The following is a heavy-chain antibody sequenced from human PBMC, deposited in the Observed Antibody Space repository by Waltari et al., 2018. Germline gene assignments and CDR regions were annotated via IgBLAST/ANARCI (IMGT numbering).Heavy chain of an antibody. D-gene: IGHD1-26*01. CDR3: ARVARGTLYDAFDI. J-gene: IGHJ3*02. Sequence: EVQLMESGGGLVQPGGSLRLSCVASGLAVRPRFMSWVRQAPGKGLEWVSAIFSGDTTYYTDSVKGRFSTSRDNSKNTLFLQMNSLRAEDTAVYYCARVARGTLYDAFDIWGQGTMVTVSS. CDR2: IFSGDTT. CDR1: GLAVRPRF. V-gene: IGHV3-66*01.